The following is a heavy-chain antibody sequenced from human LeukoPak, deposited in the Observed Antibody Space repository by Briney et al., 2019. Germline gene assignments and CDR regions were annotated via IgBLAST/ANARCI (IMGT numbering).Heavy chain of an antibody. CDR2: ISGGGITT. CDR1: GFTFSNYA. D-gene: IGHD5-12*01. CDR3: AKKISGYDYNYYYGMDV. J-gene: IGHJ6*02. V-gene: IGHV3-23*01. Sequence: GGSLRLSCAASGFTFSNYAMNWVRQAPGQGLEWVSTISGGGITTYSADSVKGRFTISRDNSKNILYLQMNSLRAEDTAVYYCAKKISGYDYNYYYGMDVWGQGTTVTVSS.